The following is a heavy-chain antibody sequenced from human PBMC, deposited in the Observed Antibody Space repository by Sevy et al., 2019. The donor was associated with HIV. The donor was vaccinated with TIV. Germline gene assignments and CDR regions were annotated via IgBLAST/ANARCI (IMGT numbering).Heavy chain of an antibody. CDR1: GFTFDNNV. CDR3: AKVYYYDSGTVIPRGMDV. J-gene: IGHJ6*02. Sequence: GGSLRLSCAASGFTFDNNVMYWVRQAPGKGLEWVSVISGSGFSTNYAGSGKGRFTISRDISKSTLYLQMNSLRAEDTAVYYCAKVYYYDSGTVIPRGMDVWGQGTTVTVSS. CDR2: ISGSGFST. D-gene: IGHD3-10*01. V-gene: IGHV3-23*01.